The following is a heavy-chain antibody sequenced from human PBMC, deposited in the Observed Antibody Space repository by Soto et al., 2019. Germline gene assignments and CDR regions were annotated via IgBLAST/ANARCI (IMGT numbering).Heavy chain of an antibody. Sequence: ASVKVSCKASGYTFTSYGISWVRQAPGQGLEWMGWISAYNGNTNYAQKLQGRVTMTTDTSTSTAYMELRSLRSDDTAVYYCARDLGWELPNCLVYYYGMDVWGEGNTVTVSS. V-gene: IGHV1-18*01. CDR2: ISAYNGNT. CDR1: GYTFTSYG. D-gene: IGHD1-26*01. CDR3: ARDLGWELPNCLVYYYGMDV. J-gene: IGHJ6*04.